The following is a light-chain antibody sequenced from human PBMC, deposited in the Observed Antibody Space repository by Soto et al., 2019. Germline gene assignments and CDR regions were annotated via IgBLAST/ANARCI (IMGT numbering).Light chain of an antibody. Sequence: QSVLSQPASVSGSPGQSITISCTGTSSDVGGFEYVSWYQHQPGKAPKLIIYDVTKRPSGVSNRFSGSKSGNTASLTISGIQAEDEGDYYCGSITRSSTSVFGNGTKLTVL. CDR3: GSITRSSTSV. CDR2: DVT. CDR1: SSDVGGFEY. V-gene: IGLV2-14*01. J-gene: IGLJ1*01.